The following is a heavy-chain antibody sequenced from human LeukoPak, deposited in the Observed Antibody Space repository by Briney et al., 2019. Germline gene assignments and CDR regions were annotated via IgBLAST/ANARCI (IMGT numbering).Heavy chain of an antibody. Sequence: GGSLRLYCAASGFTYSSYAMSWVRQAPGKGLEGVSAISGSGGSPYYADSVKGRFTISRDNSKHTLYLQMNSVRAEDTAVYYCAKPRRDNWFDPWGQGTLVTVSS. V-gene: IGHV3-23*01. CDR1: GFTYSSYA. CDR2: ISGSGGSP. CDR3: AKPRRDNWFDP. J-gene: IGHJ5*02.